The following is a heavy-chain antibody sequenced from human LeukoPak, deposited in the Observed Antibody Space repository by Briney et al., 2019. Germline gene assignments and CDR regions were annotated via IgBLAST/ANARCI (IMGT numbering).Heavy chain of an antibody. CDR1: GGSFSGYY. V-gene: IGHV4-34*01. D-gene: IGHD6-13*01. J-gene: IGHJ3*02. Sequence: TSETLSLTCAVYGGSFSGYYWSWIRQPPGKGLEWIGEINHSGSTNYNPSLKSRVTISVDTSKNQFSLKLSSVTAADTAVYYCARVLAIAAAGTRGAHAFDIWGQGTMVTVSS. CDR2: INHSGST. CDR3: ARVLAIAAAGTRGAHAFDI.